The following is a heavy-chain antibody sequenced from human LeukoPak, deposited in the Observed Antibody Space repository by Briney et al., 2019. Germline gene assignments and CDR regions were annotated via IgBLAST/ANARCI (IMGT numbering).Heavy chain of an antibody. CDR1: GFTFSSYG. CDR2: ISYDGSNK. CDR3: AKDQGILYLFDY. Sequence: GGSLRLSCAASGFTFSSYGMHWVRQAPGKGLEWVAVISYDGSNKYYADSVKGRFTISRDNSKNTPYLQMNSLRAEDTAVYYCAKDQGILYLFDYWGQGTLVTVSS. V-gene: IGHV3-30*18. J-gene: IGHJ4*02. D-gene: IGHD3-3*01.